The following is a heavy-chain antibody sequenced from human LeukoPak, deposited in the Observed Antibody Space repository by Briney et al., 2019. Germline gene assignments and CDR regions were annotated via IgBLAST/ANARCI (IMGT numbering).Heavy chain of an antibody. CDR3: ARGVRMARGVIAPRLRYGNWFDP. CDR2: IYYSGST. V-gene: IGHV4-31*03. CDR1: GGSISSGGYY. J-gene: IGHJ5*02. D-gene: IGHD3-10*01. Sequence: SETLSLTCTVSGGSISSGGYYWSWIRQHPGKGPEWIGYIYYSGSTYYNPSLKSRVTISVDTSKNQFSLKLSSVTAADTAVYYCARGVRMARGVIAPRLRYGNWFDPWGQGTLVTVSS.